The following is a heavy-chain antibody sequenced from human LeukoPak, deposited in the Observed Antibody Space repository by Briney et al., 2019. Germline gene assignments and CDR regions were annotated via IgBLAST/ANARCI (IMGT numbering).Heavy chain of an antibody. CDR3: VKDIAHNWGSGYYYGMDV. CDR2: ISWNSGTI. J-gene: IGHJ6*02. D-gene: IGHD7-27*01. CDR1: GFTFDDYA. V-gene: IGHV3-9*01. Sequence: PGRSLRLSCAASGFTFDDYAMHWVRESPGKGLEWVSGISWNSGTIGYAESVKGRFAISRDNAKNYLYLQMSGLRSEDTALNYCVKDIAHNWGSGYYYGMDVWGQGTTVTVSS.